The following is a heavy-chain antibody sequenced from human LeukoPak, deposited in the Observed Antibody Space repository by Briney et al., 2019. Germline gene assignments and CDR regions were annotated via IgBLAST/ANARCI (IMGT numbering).Heavy chain of an antibody. J-gene: IGHJ5*02. D-gene: IGHD2-15*01. CDR2: INHSGST. V-gene: IGHV4-34*01. CDR3: ARGGYCSGGSCYYNWFDP. Sequence: PSETLSLTCAVYGGSFSGYHWSWIRQPPGKGLEWIGEINHSGSTNYNPSLKSRVTISVDTSKNQFSLKLCSVTAADTAVYYCARGGYCSGGSCYYNWFDPWGQGTLVTVSS. CDR1: GGSFSGYH.